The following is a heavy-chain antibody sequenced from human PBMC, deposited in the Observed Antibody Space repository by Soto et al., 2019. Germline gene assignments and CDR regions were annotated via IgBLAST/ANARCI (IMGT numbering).Heavy chain of an antibody. CDR2: ISAYNGNT. V-gene: IGHV1-18*01. J-gene: IGHJ4*02. CDR1: GYTFTSYG. CDR3: ARDSPPVAY. Sequence: QVQLVQSGAEVKKPGASVKVSCKASGYTFTSYGISWVRQAPGQGLEWMGWISAYNGNTKNAQTLQGRVTMTTDTTTSTATMELRSLRSGDTAVYYFARDSPPVAYWGQGTLVTVSS.